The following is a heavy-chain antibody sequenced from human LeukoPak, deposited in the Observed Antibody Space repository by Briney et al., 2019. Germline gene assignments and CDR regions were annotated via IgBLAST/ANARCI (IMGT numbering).Heavy chain of an antibody. CDR2: ISSNGGST. CDR3: VKDGGGDIVVVPAAMGINYFDY. V-gene: IGHV3-64D*06. CDR1: GFTFSSYA. D-gene: IGHD2-2*01. J-gene: IGHJ4*02. Sequence: PGGSLRLSCSASGFTFSSYAMHWVRQAPGKGLGYVSAISSNGGSTYYADSVKGRFTISRDNSKNTLYLQMSSLRAEDTAVYYCVKDGGGDIVVVPAAMGINYFDYWGQGTLVTVSS.